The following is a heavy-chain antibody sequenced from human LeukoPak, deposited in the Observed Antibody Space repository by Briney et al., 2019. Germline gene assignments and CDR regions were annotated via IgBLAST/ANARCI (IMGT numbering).Heavy chain of an antibody. CDR2: IYYSGST. V-gene: IGHV4-39*01. Sequence: PSETLSLTCTVSGGSVSRGGYYWNWIRQPPGKGLEWIGSIYYSGSTYYNPSLKSRVTISVDTSKNQFSLKLSSVTAADTAVYYSARRYSYSSLPDYWGPGTLVTVSS. CDR1: GGSVSRGGYY. J-gene: IGHJ4*02. D-gene: IGHD6-19*01. CDR3: ARRYSYSSLPDY.